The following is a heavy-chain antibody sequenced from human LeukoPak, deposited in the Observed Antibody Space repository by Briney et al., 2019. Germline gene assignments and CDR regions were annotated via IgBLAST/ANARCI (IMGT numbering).Heavy chain of an antibody. CDR2: ISGSSSYI. Sequence: GGSLRLSCAASGFTFGSYSMNWVRQAPGKGLEWVSSISGSSSYIYYADSVKGRFTISRDNAKNSLYLQMNGLRAEDTAVYYCARAYSSRAYLFDYWGQGTLVTVSS. D-gene: IGHD6-19*01. CDR1: GFTFGSYS. V-gene: IGHV3-21*01. J-gene: IGHJ4*02. CDR3: ARAYSSRAYLFDY.